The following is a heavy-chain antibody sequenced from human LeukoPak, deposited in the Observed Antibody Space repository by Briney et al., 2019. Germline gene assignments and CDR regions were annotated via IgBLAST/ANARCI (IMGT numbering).Heavy chain of an antibody. D-gene: IGHD1-26*01. Sequence: GGSLRLTCEGSRFTFNTYTMNWVRQAPGKGLEWVSVINDSGDRTYYADSVKGRFTISRDNSKNTLYLQMNSLRAEDTAVYYCTNLNAERPDYWGQGTLVTVSS. J-gene: IGHJ4*02. CDR3: TNLNAERPDY. CDR2: INDSGDRT. V-gene: IGHV3-23*01. CDR1: RFTFNTYT.